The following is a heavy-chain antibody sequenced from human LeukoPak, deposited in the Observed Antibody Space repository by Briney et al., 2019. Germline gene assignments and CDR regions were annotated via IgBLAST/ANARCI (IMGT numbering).Heavy chain of an antibody. CDR3: ARGAYDFWSGYFNFDY. D-gene: IGHD3-3*01. CDR2: IYHSGST. Sequence: SETLSLTCAVSGGSISSGGYSWSWIRQPPGKGLEWIGYIYHSGSTYYNPSLKSRVTISVDRSKNQFSLKLSSVTAADTAVYYCARGAYDFWSGYFNFDYWGQGTLVTDSS. V-gene: IGHV4-30-2*01. CDR1: GGSISSGGYS. J-gene: IGHJ4*02.